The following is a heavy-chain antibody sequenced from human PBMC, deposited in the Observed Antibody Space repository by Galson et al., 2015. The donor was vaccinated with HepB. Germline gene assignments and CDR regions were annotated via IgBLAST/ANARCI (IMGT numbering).Heavy chain of an antibody. CDR3: AKDSSSWYYYYGMDV. D-gene: IGHD6-13*01. Sequence: SLRLSCAASGFTFSSYAMSWVRQAPGKGLEWISAISGSGGCTYYADSVKGRFTISRDNSKNTLYLQMNSLRAEDTAVYYCAKDSSSWYYYYGMDVWGQGTTVTVSS. CDR1: GFTFSSYA. CDR2: ISGSGGCT. J-gene: IGHJ6*02. V-gene: IGHV3-23*01.